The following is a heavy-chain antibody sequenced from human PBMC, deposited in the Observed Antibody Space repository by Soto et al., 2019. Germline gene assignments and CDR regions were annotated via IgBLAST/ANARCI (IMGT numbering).Heavy chain of an antibody. CDR1: GGSISSGGYY. Sequence: QVQLQESGPGLVKPSQTLSLTCTVSGGSISSGGYYWSWIRQHPGKGLEWIGYIYYSGSTYYNPYLKSRVTISVDTSKNQFSLKLSSVTAADTAVYYCARCPPRRIYGDYVDHWGQGTLVTVSS. D-gene: IGHD4-17*01. V-gene: IGHV4-31*03. CDR3: ARCPPRRIYGDYVDH. CDR2: IYYSGST. J-gene: IGHJ4*02.